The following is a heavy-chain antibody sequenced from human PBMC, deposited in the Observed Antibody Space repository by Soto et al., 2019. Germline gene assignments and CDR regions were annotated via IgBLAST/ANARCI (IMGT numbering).Heavy chain of an antibody. D-gene: IGHD3-3*01. Sequence: ASVKVSCKASGYTFTSYATHWVRQAPGQRLEWMGWINAGNGNTKYSQKFQGRVTITADKSTSTAYMELSSLRSEDTAVYYCARGLVLSGYYSPPQEYNWFDPWGQGTLVTVSS. CDR2: INAGNGNT. CDR3: ARGLVLSGYYSPPQEYNWFDP. V-gene: IGHV1-3*01. J-gene: IGHJ5*02. CDR1: GYTFTSYA.